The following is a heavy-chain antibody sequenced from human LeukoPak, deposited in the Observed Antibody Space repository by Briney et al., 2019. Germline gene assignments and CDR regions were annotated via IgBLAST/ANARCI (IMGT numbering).Heavy chain of an antibody. J-gene: IGHJ4*02. CDR3: ARTGDTAMAYYFDY. CDR1: GASISGSGYY. D-gene: IGHD5-18*01. CDR2: IYYSGST. V-gene: IGHV4-39*07. Sequence: SETLSLTCTVSGASISGSGYYWGWIRQPPGKGLEWIGSIYYSGSTYYNPSLKSRVTISVDTSKNQFSLKLSSATAADTAVYYCARTGDTAMAYYFDYWGQGTLVTVSS.